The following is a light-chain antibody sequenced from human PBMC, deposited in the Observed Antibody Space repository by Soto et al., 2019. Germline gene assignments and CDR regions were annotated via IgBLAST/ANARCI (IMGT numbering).Light chain of an antibody. J-gene: IGKJ3*01. V-gene: IGKV3-20*01. CDR2: GAS. CDR3: QQYAALPFT. CDR1: QTVTSNY. Sequence: EIVLTQSPGTLSLSPGERATLSYRASQTVTSNYLAWYQQRPGQAPRLLIYGASTRATGIPDRFSGSGSGTDFTLTINRLEPEDLAVYYCQQYAALPFTFGPGTTVDI.